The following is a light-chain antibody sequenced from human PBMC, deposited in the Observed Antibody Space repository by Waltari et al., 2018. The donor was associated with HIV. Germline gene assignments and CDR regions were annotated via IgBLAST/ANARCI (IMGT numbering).Light chain of an antibody. J-gene: IGKJ5*01. CDR1: QSLLHSNGYNY. V-gene: IGKV2-28*01. Sequence: DIVMTQSPLSLPVTPGEPASISCRSSQSLLHSNGYNYLDWYLQKPGQSPQLLIYLGSHRASGVPDRFSGSGSGTDFTLKISRVETEDVGVYYCMQGLQSPPRITFGQGTRLEIK. CDR3: MQGLQSPPRIT. CDR2: LGS.